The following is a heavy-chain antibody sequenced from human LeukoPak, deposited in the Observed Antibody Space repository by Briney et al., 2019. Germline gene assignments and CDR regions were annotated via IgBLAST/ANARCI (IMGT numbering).Heavy chain of an antibody. J-gene: IGHJ6*02. Sequence: GGSLRLSCAASGFTFSRYVMHWVRQAPGKGLERVAVISYDGSNKYYADSVKGRFTISRDSSKNTLYLQMNSLRAEDTAVYYCAKDYYDFWSGGYYYYYGMDVWGQGTTVTVSS. V-gene: IGHV3-30*18. D-gene: IGHD3-3*01. CDR3: AKDYYDFWSGGYYYYYGMDV. CDR1: GFTFSRYV. CDR2: ISYDGSNK.